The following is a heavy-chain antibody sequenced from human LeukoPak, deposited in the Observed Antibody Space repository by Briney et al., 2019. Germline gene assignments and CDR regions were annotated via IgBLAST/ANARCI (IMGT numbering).Heavy chain of an antibody. V-gene: IGHV3-21*01. CDR1: GFTFSSYS. CDR3: AREGGEDEPYFDY. J-gene: IGHJ4*02. D-gene: IGHD1-26*01. CDR2: ISSSSSYI. Sequence: GGSLRLSCAASGFTFSSYSMNWVRQALGKGLEWVSSISSSSSYIYYADSVKGRFTISRDNAKNSLYLQMNSLRAEDTAVYYCAREGGEDEPYFDYWGQGTLVTVSS.